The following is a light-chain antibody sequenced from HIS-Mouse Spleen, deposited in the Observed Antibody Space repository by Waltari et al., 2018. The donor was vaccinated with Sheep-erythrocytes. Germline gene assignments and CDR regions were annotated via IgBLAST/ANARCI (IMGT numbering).Light chain of an antibody. CDR3: SSYTSSSTLVV. CDR2: DVS. J-gene: IGLJ2*01. Sequence: QSALTQPASVSGSPGQSITISCTRTSSDVGGYNSVSWYQQHPGKAPKLMIYDVSNRPSGVSNRFSGSKSGNTASLTISGLQAEDEADYYCSSYTSSSTLVVFGGGTKLTVL. CDR1: SSDVGGYNS. V-gene: IGLV2-14*03.